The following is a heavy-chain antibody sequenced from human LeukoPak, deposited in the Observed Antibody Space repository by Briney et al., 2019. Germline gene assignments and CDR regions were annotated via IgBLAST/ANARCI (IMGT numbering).Heavy chain of an antibody. CDR3: TTDLDY. Sequence: ASVKVSCKASGYTLNELAIHWVRQAPGKGLQWMGGFDPEDGETIYAQKFRGRLTMTEDTSTDTAFMELSSLTSDDTAVYYCTTDLDYWGQGRLVTVSS. V-gene: IGHV1-24*01. J-gene: IGHJ4*02. CDR2: FDPEDGET. CDR1: GYTLNELA.